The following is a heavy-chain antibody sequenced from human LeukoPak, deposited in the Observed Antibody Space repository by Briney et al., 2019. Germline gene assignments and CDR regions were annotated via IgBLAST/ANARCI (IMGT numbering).Heavy chain of an antibody. CDR1: GYTLTELS. Sequence: ASVKVSCKVSGYTLTELSMHWVRQAPGEGLEWMGGFDPEDGETIYAQKFQGRVTMTEDTSTDTAYMELSSLRSEDTAVYYCATYSGSLRKYDAFDIWAKGQWSPSLQ. J-gene: IGHJ3*02. V-gene: IGHV1-24*01. CDR3: ATYSGSLRKYDAFDI. D-gene: IGHD1-26*01. CDR2: FDPEDGET.